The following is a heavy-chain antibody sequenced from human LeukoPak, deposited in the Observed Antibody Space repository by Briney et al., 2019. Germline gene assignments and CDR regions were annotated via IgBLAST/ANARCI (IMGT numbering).Heavy chain of an antibody. V-gene: IGHV3-30*02. Sequence: GGSLRLSCAASGFTFSSYSMNWVRQAPGKGLEWVAFIRYDGSNKYYADSVKGRFTISRDNSKNTLYLQMNSLRAEDTAVYYCAKDRNHVLLWFGELLPRYYYYYYMDVWGKGTTVTISS. D-gene: IGHD3-10*01. CDR2: IRYDGSNK. J-gene: IGHJ6*03. CDR3: AKDRNHVLLWFGELLPRYYYYYYMDV. CDR1: GFTFSSYS.